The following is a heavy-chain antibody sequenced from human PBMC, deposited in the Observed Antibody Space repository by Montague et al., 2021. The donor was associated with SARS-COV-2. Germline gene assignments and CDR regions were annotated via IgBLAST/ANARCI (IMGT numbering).Heavy chain of an antibody. D-gene: IGHD6-13*01. J-gene: IGHJ4*02. Sequence: TLSLTCIVSGGSISSGGYYWSWIRQHPGKGLDWIGYIYYSGSNYYNPSLKSRLSISLDTSKNHFSLRLSSVTAADTAVYYCARSESPSYSSSPFDYWGQGTLVTVSS. V-gene: IGHV4-31*03. CDR2: IYYSGSN. CDR3: ARSESPSYSSSPFDY. CDR1: GGSISSGGYY.